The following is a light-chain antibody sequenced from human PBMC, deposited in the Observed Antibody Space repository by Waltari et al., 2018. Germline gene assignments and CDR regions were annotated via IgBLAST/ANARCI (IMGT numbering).Light chain of an antibody. CDR2: GAS. CDR1: KSVTNN. V-gene: IGKV3-15*01. CDR3: QQYNNWPLT. Sequence: EIIMTQSQATLSLSPGARATLSCRASKSVTNNLAWYQQKPGQAPRLLIYGASTRATSIPARISGSGSGTEFTLTISSLQSEDFAFYYCQQYNNWPLTFGGGTKVEIK. J-gene: IGKJ4*01.